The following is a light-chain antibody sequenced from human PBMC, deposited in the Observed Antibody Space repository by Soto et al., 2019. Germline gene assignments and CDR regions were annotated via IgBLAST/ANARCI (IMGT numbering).Light chain of an antibody. CDR3: QSYDTILCPNV. V-gene: IGLV1-40*01. CDR1: SSNIGAGYD. Sequence: QSVLTQPPSVSGAPGQRVTISCTGSSSNIGAGYDVHWYQQLPGTAPKLLIYSNSNRPSGVPDRFSGSKSGTSASLAITGLQAEDEADYYCQSYDTILCPNVFGTGTKVTVL. J-gene: IGLJ1*01. CDR2: SNS.